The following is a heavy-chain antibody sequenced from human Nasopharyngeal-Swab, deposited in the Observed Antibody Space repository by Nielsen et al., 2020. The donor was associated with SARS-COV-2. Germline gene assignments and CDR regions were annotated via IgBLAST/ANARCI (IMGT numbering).Heavy chain of an antibody. V-gene: IGHV1-46*01. CDR3: ARDLGYGDYGGGFDY. Sequence: VRQMPGKGPEWMGIINPSGGRTSYAQKFQGRVTMTRDTSTSTVYMELSSLRSEDTAVYYCARDLGYGDYGGGFDYWGQETLVTVSS. J-gene: IGHJ4*02. D-gene: IGHD4-17*01. CDR2: INPSGGRT.